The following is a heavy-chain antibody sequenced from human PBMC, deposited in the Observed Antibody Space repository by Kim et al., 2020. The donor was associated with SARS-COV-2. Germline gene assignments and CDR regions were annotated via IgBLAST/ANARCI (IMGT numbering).Heavy chain of an antibody. D-gene: IGHD6-19*01. CDR3: AHRQKFQGSGWTGFDY. CDR1: GFSLSTSGVG. J-gene: IGHJ4*02. Sequence: SGPTLVKPTQTLTLTCTFSGFSLSTSGVGVGWIRQPPGKALEWLALIYWDDDERYSPSLKKRLTITKDTSKNQVVLTMTNMDPVDTATYYCAHRQKFQGSGWTGFDYWGQGTLVTVSS. CDR2: IYWDDDE. V-gene: IGHV2-5*02.